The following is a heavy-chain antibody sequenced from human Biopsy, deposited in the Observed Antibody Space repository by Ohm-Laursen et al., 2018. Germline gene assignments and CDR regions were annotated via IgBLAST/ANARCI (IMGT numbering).Heavy chain of an antibody. J-gene: IGHJ4*02. Sequence: GASVKVSCKASGGAFTSYYLHWVRQAPGQGLEWMGRINPNNDNTAYAQKFQGRITMTKDTSTSTVYMDLSSLTFDDSAVYYCARGPRGLVVITTTALYFDYWGQGNLVTVSS. CDR2: INPNNDNT. CDR1: GGAFTSYY. CDR3: ARGPRGLVVITTTALYFDY. V-gene: IGHV1-46*01. D-gene: IGHD3-22*01.